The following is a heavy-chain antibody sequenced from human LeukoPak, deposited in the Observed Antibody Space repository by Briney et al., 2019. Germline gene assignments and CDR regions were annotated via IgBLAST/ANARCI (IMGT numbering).Heavy chain of an antibody. CDR1: GGSISSYY. D-gene: IGHD5-24*01. Sequence: SETLSLTCTVSGGSISSYYWSWIRQPPGKGLEWLGYIYYSGSTNYNPSLKSRVTISVDTSKNQFSLKLSSVTAADTAVYYCARDLGDGYNEMAIDAFDIWGQGTMVTVSS. CDR3: ARDLGDGYNEMAIDAFDI. J-gene: IGHJ3*02. V-gene: IGHV4-59*01. CDR2: IYYSGST.